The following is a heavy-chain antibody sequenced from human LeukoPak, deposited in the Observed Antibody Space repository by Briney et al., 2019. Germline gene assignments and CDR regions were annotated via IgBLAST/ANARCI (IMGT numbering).Heavy chain of an antibody. CDR3: AKDIQLST. Sequence: GGSLRLSCAASEFTFSSYAMQWVRQAPGKGLEWVSLIGASGESTYYADSVKGRFTISRDNSKNTLSLQMNSLRVEDTAMYFCAKDIQLSTWGLGTMVTVSS. D-gene: IGHD5-24*01. CDR1: EFTFSSYA. V-gene: IGHV3-23*01. CDR2: IGASGEST. J-gene: IGHJ3*01.